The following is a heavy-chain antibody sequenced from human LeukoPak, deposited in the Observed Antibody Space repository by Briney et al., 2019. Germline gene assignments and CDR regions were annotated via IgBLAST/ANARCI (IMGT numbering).Heavy chain of an antibody. CDR1: GFTFSSYS. CDR3: ARTMAVAGTIDY. D-gene: IGHD6-19*01. CDR2: ISSSSSYI. V-gene: IGHV3-21*01. J-gene: IGHJ4*02. Sequence: GGSLRLSCVASGFTFSSYSMNWVRQAPGKGLEWVSSISSSSSYIYYADSVKGRFTISRDNAKNSLYLQMNSLRAEDTAVYYCARTMAVAGTIDYWGQGTLVTVSS.